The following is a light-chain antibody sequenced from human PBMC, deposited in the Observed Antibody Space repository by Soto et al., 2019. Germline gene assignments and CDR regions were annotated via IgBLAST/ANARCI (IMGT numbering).Light chain of an antibody. CDR3: QQRSNRPPT. V-gene: IGKV3-11*01. Sequence: FVVTQSPDTLSLSPGETATLSCRASQSVSSSVAWYQHKPGQSPRLVVYSGYKRSPGVPGRFSGSGSGTDFTLTISSLEPEDFAVYYCQQRSNRPPTFGQGTRLEI. CDR2: SGY. J-gene: IGKJ5*01. CDR1: QSVSSS.